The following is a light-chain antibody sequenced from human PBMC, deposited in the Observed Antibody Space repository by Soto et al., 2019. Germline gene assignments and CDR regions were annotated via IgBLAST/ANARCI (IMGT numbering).Light chain of an antibody. Sequence: IVLTQSPDSLAVSLGERATINCKSSQSVSSSYLAWYQQKPGLAPRLLIYDASSRATGIPDRFSGSGSGTDFSLTISRLEPEDFAVYYCHQYDNAPQTYGQGTKVDIK. CDR2: DAS. CDR3: HQYDNAPQT. V-gene: IGKV3D-20*01. J-gene: IGKJ2*01. CDR1: QSVSSSY.